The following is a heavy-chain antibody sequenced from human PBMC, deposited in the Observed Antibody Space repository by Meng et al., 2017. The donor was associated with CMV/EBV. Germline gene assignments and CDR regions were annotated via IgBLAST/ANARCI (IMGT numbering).Heavy chain of an antibody. Sequence: SGPTLVNPTQTLTLTCTFSGFSLSTSGVGVGWIRQPPGKALEWLALIYWNDDKRYSPSLKSRLTITKDTSKNQVVLTMTNMDPVDTATYYCAHVGPNSSSWSTSFDYWGQGTLVTVSS. CDR2: IYWNDDK. J-gene: IGHJ4*02. D-gene: IGHD6-13*01. V-gene: IGHV2-5*01. CDR3: AHVGPNSSSWSTSFDY. CDR1: GFSLSTSGVG.